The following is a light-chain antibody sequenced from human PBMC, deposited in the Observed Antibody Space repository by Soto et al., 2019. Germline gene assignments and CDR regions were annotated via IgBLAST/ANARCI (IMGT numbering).Light chain of an antibody. CDR3: SSYAGSNNYV. V-gene: IGLV2-8*01. CDR2: EVS. CDR1: SSDVGGYNY. Sequence: SALTQPPSGSGSPGQSVTISCTGTSSDVGGYNYVSWYQQHPGKAPKLMIYEVSKRPSGVPDRFSGSKSGSTASLTVSGLQAEDEADYYCSSYAGSNNYVFGTGTKVTVL. J-gene: IGLJ1*01.